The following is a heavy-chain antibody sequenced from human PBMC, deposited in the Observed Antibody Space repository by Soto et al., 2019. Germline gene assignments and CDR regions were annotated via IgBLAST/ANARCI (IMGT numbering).Heavy chain of an antibody. Sequence: GESLKISCKGSGYSFTSYWIGWVRQMPGKGLEWMGIIYPGDSDTRYSPSFQGQVTISADKSISTAYLQWSSLKASDTAMYYCARQGGNTAMAPPYYYYGMDVWGQGTTVTVSS. D-gene: IGHD5-18*01. J-gene: IGHJ6*02. V-gene: IGHV5-51*01. CDR1: GYSFTSYW. CDR3: ARQGGNTAMAPPYYYYGMDV. CDR2: IYPGDSDT.